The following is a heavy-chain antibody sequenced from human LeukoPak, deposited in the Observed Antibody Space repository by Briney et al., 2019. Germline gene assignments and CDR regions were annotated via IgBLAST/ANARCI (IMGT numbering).Heavy chain of an antibody. Sequence: ASVKVSCKTSGYIFTGYYIHWVRQAPGQGLEWMGWINPDSGGTNYAQKLQGRVTMTTDTSTSTAYMELRSLRSDDTAVYYCARVKQQLEFDYWGQGTLVTVSS. CDR1: GYIFTGYY. D-gene: IGHD6-13*01. J-gene: IGHJ4*02. CDR2: INPDSGGT. CDR3: ARVKQQLEFDY. V-gene: IGHV1-2*02.